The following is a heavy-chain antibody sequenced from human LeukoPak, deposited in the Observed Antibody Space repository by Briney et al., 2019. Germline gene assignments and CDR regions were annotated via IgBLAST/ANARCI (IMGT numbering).Heavy chain of an antibody. V-gene: IGHV4-34*01. CDR3: ARHKIAAPRYFDL. D-gene: IGHD6-13*01. CDR2: INHSGST. CDR1: GGSFSGYY. Sequence: SETLSLTCAVYGGSFSGYYWSWIRQPPGKGLEWIGEINHSGSTNYNPFLKSRVTISVDTSKNQFSLKLSSVTAADTAVYYCARHKIAAPRYFDLWGRGTLVTASS. J-gene: IGHJ2*01.